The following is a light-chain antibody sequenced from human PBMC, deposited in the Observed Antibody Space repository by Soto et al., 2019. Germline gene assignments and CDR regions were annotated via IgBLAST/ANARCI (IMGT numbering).Light chain of an antibody. CDR2: SNN. CDR1: SSNIGSNT. Sequence: QSVLTQPPSASGTPGQSVTISCSGSSSNIGSNTVNWYQQLPGTAPKLLISSNNQRPSGVPDRFSGSKSGTSASLAISGIQSEDEADYYCAAWDDSLKGCYVFGNGNKVTVL. J-gene: IGLJ1*01. CDR3: AAWDDSLKGCYV. V-gene: IGLV1-44*01.